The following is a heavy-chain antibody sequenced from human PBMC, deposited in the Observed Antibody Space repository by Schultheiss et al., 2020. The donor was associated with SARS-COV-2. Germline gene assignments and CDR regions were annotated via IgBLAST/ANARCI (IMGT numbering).Heavy chain of an antibody. CDR2: ISSSSSYI. Sequence: GGSLRLSCAASGFTVSSNYMSWVRQAPGKGLEWVSSISSSSSYIYYADSVKGRFTISRDNAKNSLYLQMNSLRAEDTAVYYCAKEDIVVVVAATTTFDYWGQGTLVTVSS. V-gene: IGHV3-21*01. J-gene: IGHJ4*02. CDR3: AKEDIVVVVAATTTFDY. CDR1: GFTVSSNY. D-gene: IGHD2-15*01.